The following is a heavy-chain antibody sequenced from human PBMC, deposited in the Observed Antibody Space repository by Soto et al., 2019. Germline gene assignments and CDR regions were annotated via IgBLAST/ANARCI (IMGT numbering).Heavy chain of an antibody. CDR2: IYYSGST. Sequence: SETLSLTCTVSGGSISSGDYDWSWIRQPPGKGLEWIGYIYYSGSTYYNPSLKSRVTISVDTSKNQFSLKLSSVTAADTAVYYCAGVGSGSYYNYYYYGMDVWGQGTTVTVSS. CDR1: GGSISSGDYD. CDR3: AGVGSGSYYNYYYYGMDV. J-gene: IGHJ6*02. D-gene: IGHD3-10*01. V-gene: IGHV4-30-4*01.